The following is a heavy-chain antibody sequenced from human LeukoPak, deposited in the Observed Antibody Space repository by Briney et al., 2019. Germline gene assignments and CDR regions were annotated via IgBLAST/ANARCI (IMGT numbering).Heavy chain of an antibody. J-gene: IGHJ4*02. CDR1: GGSISSSSYY. CDR3: ARDARIAAAGTFDY. Sequence: PSETLSLTCTVSGGSISSSSYYWGWIRQPPGKGLEWIGYIYYSGSTNYNPSLKSRVTISVDTSKNQFSLKLSSVTAADTAVYYCARDARIAAAGTFDYWGQGTLVTVSS. D-gene: IGHD6-13*01. V-gene: IGHV4-61*01. CDR2: IYYSGST.